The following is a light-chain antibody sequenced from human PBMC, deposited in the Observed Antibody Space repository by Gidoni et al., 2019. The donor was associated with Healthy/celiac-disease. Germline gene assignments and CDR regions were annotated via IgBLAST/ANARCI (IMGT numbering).Light chain of an antibody. CDR3: QQYNSYWT. J-gene: IGKJ1*01. Sequence: SQSISSWLAWYQQKPGKAPKLLIYKASSLESGVPSRFSGSGSGTEFTLTISSLQPDDFATYYCQQYNSYWTFGQGTKVEIK. CDR1: QSISSW. CDR2: KAS. V-gene: IGKV1-5*03.